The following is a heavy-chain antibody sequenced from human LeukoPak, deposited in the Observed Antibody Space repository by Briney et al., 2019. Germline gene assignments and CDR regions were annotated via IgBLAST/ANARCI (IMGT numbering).Heavy chain of an antibody. D-gene: IGHD6-19*01. Sequence: PGGSLRLSCAASGFTFSDYYMSWIRQAPGKGLEWVSYISSSGGSIYYADSVKGRFTISRDNAKNSLYLQMNSLRAEDTAVYYCARDPGSHNSSGWYDYWGQGTLVTVSS. CDR2: ISSSGGSI. CDR3: ARDPGSHNSSGWYDY. CDR1: GFTFSDYY. V-gene: IGHV3-11*01. J-gene: IGHJ4*02.